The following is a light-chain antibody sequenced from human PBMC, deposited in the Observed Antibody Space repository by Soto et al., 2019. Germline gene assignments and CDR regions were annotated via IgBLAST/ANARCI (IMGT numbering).Light chain of an antibody. V-gene: IGLV2-14*01. CDR1: SSDVGAYNY. CDR2: EVS. J-gene: IGLJ1*01. CDR3: SSYAGSNNYV. Sequence: QSVLTQPASVSGSPGQSITISCTGTSSDVGAYNYVSWYQQQSGKAPKLMIHEVSNRPSGVSNRFSGSKSGNTASLTISGLQAEDEADYYCSSYAGSNNYVFGTG.